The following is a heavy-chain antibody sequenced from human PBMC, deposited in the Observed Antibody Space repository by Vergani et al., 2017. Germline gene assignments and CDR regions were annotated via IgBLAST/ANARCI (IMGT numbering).Heavy chain of an antibody. CDR2: INPNSGGT. D-gene: IGHD6-13*01. V-gene: IGHV1-2*02. Sequence: QVQLVQSGAEVKKPGASVKVSCKASGYTFTGYYMHWVRQAPGQGLEWMGWINPNSGGTNYAQKFQGRVTMTRDTSISTAYMELSRLRSDDTAVYYCARGRIAAAGKEAPLWAYDYYYGMDVWGQGTTVTVSS. J-gene: IGHJ6*02. CDR1: GYTFTGYY. CDR3: ARGRIAAAGKEAPLWAYDYYYGMDV.